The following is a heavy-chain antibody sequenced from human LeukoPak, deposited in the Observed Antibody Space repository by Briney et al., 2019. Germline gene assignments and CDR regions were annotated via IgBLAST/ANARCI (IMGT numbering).Heavy chain of an antibody. V-gene: IGHV1-18*01. CDR2: ISAYNGNT. D-gene: IGHD6-6*01. CDR3: ARVGASSSHQNYYYYMDV. CDR1: GYTFTSYG. J-gene: IGHJ6*03. Sequence: ASVKVSCKASGYTFTSYGISWVRQAPGQGLEWMGWISAYNGNTNYAQKLQGRVTMTTDTSTSTAYMELRSLRSEDTAVYYCARVGASSSHQNYYYYMDVWGKGTTVTVSS.